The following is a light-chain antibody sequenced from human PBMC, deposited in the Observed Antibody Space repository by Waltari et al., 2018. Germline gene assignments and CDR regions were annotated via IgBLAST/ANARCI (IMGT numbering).Light chain of an antibody. J-gene: IGKJ2*01. CDR1: QSIVNS. CDR2: KVS. V-gene: IGKV1-5*03. CDR3: QQCNSYSGYT. Sequence: DVQMTQSPSTLSASVGGRVTITCRASQSIVNSLAWYQQQPGKAPKILIYKVSTSASGVTSRFSGSGAGTDFTLTISSLQPDDFATDYCQQCNSYSGYTFGQGTKLEIK.